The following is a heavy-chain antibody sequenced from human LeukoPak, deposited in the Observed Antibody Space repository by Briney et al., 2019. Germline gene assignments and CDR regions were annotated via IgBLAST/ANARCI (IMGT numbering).Heavy chain of an antibody. D-gene: IGHD3-10*01. Sequence: GGSLRLSCAASGFPFDEYAIHWVRQAPGKGLEWVSGISWNSLIIDYADSVKGRFTVSRDNAKNSLYLQMNNLRPDDTALYFCARDMPTIWGVRGGRVLGDAFDVWGQGTMVTVSS. J-gene: IGHJ3*01. V-gene: IGHV3-9*01. CDR3: ARDMPTIWGVRGGRVLGDAFDV. CDR2: ISWNSLII. CDR1: GFPFDEYA.